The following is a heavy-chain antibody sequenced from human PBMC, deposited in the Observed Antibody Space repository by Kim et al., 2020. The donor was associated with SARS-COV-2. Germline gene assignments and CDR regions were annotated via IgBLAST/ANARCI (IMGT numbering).Heavy chain of an antibody. V-gene: IGHV3-48*02. Sequence: GGSLRLSCAASGLTLITYDMSWVRQAPGKGLEWLSFISYSAATIYYADSVKGRFTISRDNVKNSLYLHMNSLRDEDTAVYYCVPPRLGCFDPSGLGT. CDR3: VPPRLGCFDP. CDR2: ISYSAATI. D-gene: IGHD3-16*01. CDR1: GLTLITYD. J-gene: IGHJ5*02.